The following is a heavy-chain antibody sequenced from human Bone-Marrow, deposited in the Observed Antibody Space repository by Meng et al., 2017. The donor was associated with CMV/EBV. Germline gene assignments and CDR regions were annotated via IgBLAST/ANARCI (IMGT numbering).Heavy chain of an antibody. D-gene: IGHD3-22*01. J-gene: IGHJ3*02. CDR1: GYTFTGYY. V-gene: IGHV1-2*02. Sequence: ASVKVSCTASGYTFTGYYMHWVRQAPGQGLEWMGWINPNSGGTNYAQKFQGRVTMTRDTSISKAYMELSRLRSDDTAVYYCARDADMIVVDSDAFDIWGQGTMVTVSS. CDR3: ARDADMIVVDSDAFDI. CDR2: INPNSGGT.